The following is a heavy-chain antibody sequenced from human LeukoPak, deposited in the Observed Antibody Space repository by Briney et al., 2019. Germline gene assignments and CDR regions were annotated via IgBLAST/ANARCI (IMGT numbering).Heavy chain of an antibody. CDR1: GFTFSSYT. Sequence: PGGSLRLSCAASGFTFSSYTMNWVRQAPGKGLEWVSYISSSSSYIYYADSVKGRFTISRDNSKNTLYLQMNSLRAEDTAVYYCAKDQSYSNYEYDYWGQGTLVTVSS. CDR3: AKDQSYSNYEYDY. J-gene: IGHJ4*02. D-gene: IGHD4-11*01. V-gene: IGHV3-21*04. CDR2: ISSSSSYI.